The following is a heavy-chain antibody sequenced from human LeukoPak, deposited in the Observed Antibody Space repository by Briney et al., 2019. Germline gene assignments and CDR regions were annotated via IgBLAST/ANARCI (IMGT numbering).Heavy chain of an antibody. D-gene: IGHD2-21*02. CDR3: ARDKGWRNTGDCLFDS. V-gene: IGHV1-18*01. CDR1: GYTFTNYG. CDR2: NSGYSGDT. J-gene: IGHJ4*02. Sequence: ASVRVSCKSSGYTFTNYGVTWVRQAPGQGPEWMGWNSGYSGDTYYAQRFQGRVTMTTETSTNTAYMELRSLRSDDTAVYFCARDKGWRNTGDCLFDSWGQGTLVTVSS.